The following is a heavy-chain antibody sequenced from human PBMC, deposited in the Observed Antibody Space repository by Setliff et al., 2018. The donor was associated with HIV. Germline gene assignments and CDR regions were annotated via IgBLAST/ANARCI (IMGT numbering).Heavy chain of an antibody. CDR1: GFTFSIYA. J-gene: IGHJ3*01. CDR2: ISGSGGLI. Sequence: PGGSLRLSCAASGFTFSIYALSWVRQGTGKGLEWVSTISGSGGLIFYADSVRGRFTISRDNSKNTVYLQMNSLRAEDTAVYYCAKAGGGWGQGTMVTVSS. CDR3: AKAGGG. V-gene: IGHV3-23*01. D-gene: IGHD2-15*01.